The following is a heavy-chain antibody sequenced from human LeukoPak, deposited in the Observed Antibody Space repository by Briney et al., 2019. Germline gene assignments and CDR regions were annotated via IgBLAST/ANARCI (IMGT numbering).Heavy chain of an antibody. J-gene: IGHJ6*03. CDR3: ARDNWYYDILTGYRTYYYYYYMDV. V-gene: IGHV4-4*07. CDR2: IYTSGST. Sequence: NSSETLSLTCTVSGVSISSYYWSWIRQPAGKGLEWIGRIYTSGSTNYNPSLKSRITMSVDTSKNQFSLKLSSVTAADTAVYYCARDNWYYDILTGYRTYYYYYYMDVWGKGTTVTVSS. D-gene: IGHD3-9*01. CDR1: GVSISSYY.